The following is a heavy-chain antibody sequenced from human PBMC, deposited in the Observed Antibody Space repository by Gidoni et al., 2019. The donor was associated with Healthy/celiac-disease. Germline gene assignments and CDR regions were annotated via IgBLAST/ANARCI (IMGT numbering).Heavy chain of an antibody. CDR3: ARAPSYDFWSGYYTYYYYYGMDV. V-gene: IGHV1-8*01. Sequence: QVQLVQSGAEVKKPGASVKVSCKASGYTFTSYDINWVRQATGQGLEWMGWMNPNSGNTGYAQKFQGRVTMTRNTSISTAYMELSSLRSEDTAVYYCARAPSYDFWSGYYTYYYYYGMDVWGQGTTVTVSS. CDR2: MNPNSGNT. CDR1: GYTFTSYD. J-gene: IGHJ6*02. D-gene: IGHD3-3*01.